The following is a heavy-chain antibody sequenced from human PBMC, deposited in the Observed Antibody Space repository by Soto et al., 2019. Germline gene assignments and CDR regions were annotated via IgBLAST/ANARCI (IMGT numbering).Heavy chain of an antibody. Sequence: GASVKVSCKASGGTFSSYAISWVRQAPGQGLEWMGGIIPIFGTANYAQKFQGRVTITADESASTAYMELSSLRSEGTAVYYCARDLEDYYGSGSLISHYYYYGMDVWGQGTTVTVSS. CDR3: ARDLEDYYGSGSLISHYYYYGMDV. CDR2: IIPIFGTA. D-gene: IGHD3-10*01. CDR1: GGTFSSYA. V-gene: IGHV1-69*13. J-gene: IGHJ6*02.